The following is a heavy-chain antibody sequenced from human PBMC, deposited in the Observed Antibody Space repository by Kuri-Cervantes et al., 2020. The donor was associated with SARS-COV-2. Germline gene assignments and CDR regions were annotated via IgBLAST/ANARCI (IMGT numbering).Heavy chain of an antibody. CDR3: ASFSSSAHFDY. J-gene: IGHJ4*02. V-gene: IGHV4-39*01. CDR1: GGSISSSSYY. D-gene: IGHD6-6*01. CDR2: IYYSGST. Sequence: SETLSLTCTVSGGSISSSSYYWGWIRQPPGKGLEWIGSIYYSGSTYYNPSLKSRVTISVDTSKNQFSLKLSSVTAADTAVYYCASFSSSAHFDYWGQGTLVTVSS.